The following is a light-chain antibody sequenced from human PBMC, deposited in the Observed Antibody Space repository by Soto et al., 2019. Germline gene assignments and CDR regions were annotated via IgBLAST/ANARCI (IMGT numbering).Light chain of an antibody. CDR3: QQYSKWPRT. Sequence: IVVTQSPATLSLSPGERATLSCRASQSIYSSVAWYQQKPGQAPMLLIYDASTRATGTPAGFSRSDYGTELTLTSSSLQSEDCAVYYCQQYSKWPRTFGQGTKVDIK. CDR2: DAS. V-gene: IGKV3-15*01. J-gene: IGKJ1*01. CDR1: QSIYSS.